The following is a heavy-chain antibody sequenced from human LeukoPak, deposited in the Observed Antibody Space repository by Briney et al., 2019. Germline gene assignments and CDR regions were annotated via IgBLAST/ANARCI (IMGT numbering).Heavy chain of an antibody. CDR3: ATVPVAGSPFDY. D-gene: IGHD1-14*01. CDR2: IYPDDSDT. Sequence: GESLKISCKASGYSFTSYYIGWVRQMPGKGLEWMGVIYPDDSDTRYSPSFQGQVTISADKSITTAYLQWSSLQASDTAMYYCATVPVAGSPFDYWGQGTLVTASS. V-gene: IGHV5-51*01. J-gene: IGHJ4*02. CDR1: GYSFTSYY.